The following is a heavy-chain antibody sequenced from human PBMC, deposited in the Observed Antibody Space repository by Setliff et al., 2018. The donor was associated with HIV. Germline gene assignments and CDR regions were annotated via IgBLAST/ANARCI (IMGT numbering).Heavy chain of an antibody. Sequence: PGGSLRLSCTASGFTFMNNVMSWVRQAPGKGLEWVSGIGGDGNTHYADSVKGRFTISRDNSKNTLYLQMNSLRAEDTAVYYCVGPHCSSRGRCYAFDRWGQGTRVTVSS. J-gene: IGHJ4*02. CDR1: GFTFMNNV. CDR3: VGPHCSSRGRCYAFDR. CDR2: IGGDGNT. D-gene: IGHD2-15*01. V-gene: IGHV3-66*02.